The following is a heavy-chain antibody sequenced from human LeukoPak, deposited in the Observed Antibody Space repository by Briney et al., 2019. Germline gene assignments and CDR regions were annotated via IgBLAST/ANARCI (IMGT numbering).Heavy chain of an antibody. D-gene: IGHD3-10*01. CDR2: INHSGST. CDR3: ARAPSFYYGSGQFDY. CDR1: GDSISSSSYY. V-gene: IGHV4-39*07. Sequence: PSETLSLICTVSGDSISSSSYYWGWIRQPPGKGLEWIGEINHSGSTNYNPSLKSRVTISVDTSKNQFSLKLSSVTAADTAVYYCARAPSFYYGSGQFDYWGQGTLVTVSS. J-gene: IGHJ4*02.